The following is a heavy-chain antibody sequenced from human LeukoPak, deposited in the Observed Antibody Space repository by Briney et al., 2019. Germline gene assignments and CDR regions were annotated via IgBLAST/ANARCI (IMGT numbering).Heavy chain of an antibody. CDR1: GFTFSTYG. D-gene: IGHD6-19*01. CDR2: INADGSTT. Sequence: GGSLRLSCAASGFTFSTYGMSWVRQAPGKGLEWVSGINADGSTTSYADSVRGRFTISRDNAKNTLYLQMNSLRAEDTAVYYCATLISGWSLYWGQGTLVTVSS. CDR3: ATLISGWSLY. J-gene: IGHJ4*02. V-gene: IGHV3-74*01.